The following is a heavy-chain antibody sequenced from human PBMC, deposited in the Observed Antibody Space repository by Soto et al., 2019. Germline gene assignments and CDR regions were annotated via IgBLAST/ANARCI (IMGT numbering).Heavy chain of an antibody. CDR3: ARDGTGDDRGDY. V-gene: IGHV3-48*01. CDR1: GFPFNNYN. J-gene: IGHJ4*02. CDR2: ITSSSSTL. Sequence: EVPLVESGGGLVQPGGSLSLSCAASGFPFNNYNMNWVRQAPGKGLEWVSYITSSSSTLYYADSVKGRVTISRDNAKNSLYLQMDSLRAEDTAVYYWARDGTGDDRGDYWGQGTLVTVSS. D-gene: IGHD5-12*01.